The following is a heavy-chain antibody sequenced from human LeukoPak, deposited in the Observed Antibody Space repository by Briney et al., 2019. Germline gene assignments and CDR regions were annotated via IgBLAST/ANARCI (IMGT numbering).Heavy chain of an antibody. Sequence: GGSLRLSCAASGFTFSTYTMNWVRQPPGKGLEWVSNIGTSSSTIYYADSVKGRFTISRDNAKNSLYLQMNSLRADDTAVYYCARFAAGGSYYYYMDVWGKGTTVTVSS. V-gene: IGHV3-48*01. CDR1: GFTFSTYT. CDR2: IGTSSSTI. J-gene: IGHJ6*03. CDR3: ARFAAGGSYYYYMDV. D-gene: IGHD6-25*01.